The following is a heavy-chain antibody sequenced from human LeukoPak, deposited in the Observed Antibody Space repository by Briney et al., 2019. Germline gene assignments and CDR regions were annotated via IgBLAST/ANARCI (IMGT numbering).Heavy chain of an antibody. V-gene: IGHV1-2*02. CDR1: GGTFSSYA. J-gene: IGHJ4*02. CDR2: INPNSGGT. CDR3: ARAKLQWNFDY. D-gene: IGHD4-11*01. Sequence: ASVKVSCKASGGTFSSYAISWVRQAPGQGLEWMGWINPNSGGTNYAQKFQGRVTMTRDTSISTAYMELSRLRSDDTAVYYCARAKLQWNFDYWGQGTLVTVSS.